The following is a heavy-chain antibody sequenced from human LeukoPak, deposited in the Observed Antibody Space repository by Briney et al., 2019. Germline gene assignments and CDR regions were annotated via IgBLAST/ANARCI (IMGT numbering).Heavy chain of an antibody. V-gene: IGHV4-30-2*01. CDR1: GGSISSGGYS. D-gene: IGHD3-10*01. CDR3: ARNHMVRGVWD. Sequence: SETLSLTCAVSGGSISSGGYSWSWIRQPPGKGLEWIGYIYHSGSTYYNPSLKSRVTISVDRSKNQFSLKLSSVTAADTAVYYCARNHMVRGVWDRGQGTLVTVSS. CDR2: IYHSGST. J-gene: IGHJ4*02.